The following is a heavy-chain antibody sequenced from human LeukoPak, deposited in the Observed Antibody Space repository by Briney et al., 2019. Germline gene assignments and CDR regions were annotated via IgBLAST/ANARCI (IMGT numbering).Heavy chain of an antibody. J-gene: IGHJ4*02. CDR3: ARGGSDTAMAHDY. Sequence: PGGSLRLSCAASGFTFSSYWMYWVRQTPGKGLVWVSRINNDGSDTTYADSVKGRFTISRDDAKNTLYLQLNSLRAEDTAVYFCARGGSDTAMAHDYWGQGTLVTVSS. V-gene: IGHV3-74*03. CDR2: INNDGSDT. D-gene: IGHD5-18*01. CDR1: GFTFSSYW.